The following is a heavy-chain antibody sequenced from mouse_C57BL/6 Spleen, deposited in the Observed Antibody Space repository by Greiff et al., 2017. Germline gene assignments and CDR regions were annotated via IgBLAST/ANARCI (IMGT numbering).Heavy chain of an antibody. CDR1: GYAFTNYL. Sequence: QVQLKQSGAELVRPGTSVKVSCKASGYAFTNYLIEWVKQRPGQGLEWIGVINPGSGGTNYNEKFKGKATLTADKSSSTAYMQLSSLTSEDSAVYFCAREYYGSSSYFDYWGQGTTLTVSS. D-gene: IGHD1-1*01. J-gene: IGHJ2*01. CDR3: AREYYGSSSYFDY. CDR2: INPGSGGT. V-gene: IGHV1-54*01.